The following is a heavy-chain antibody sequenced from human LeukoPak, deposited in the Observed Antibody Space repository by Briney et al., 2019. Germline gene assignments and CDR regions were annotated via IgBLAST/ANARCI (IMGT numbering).Heavy chain of an antibody. Sequence: PSQTLSLTCTVSGYAITSGGFSWNWIRQPPGKDLEWIGCIYDRGPAYYNPSLKSRFTISVDRPKNQFFLNVTSLTAADTAVYYCARSRQASGLFNSWGQGTLVVVSS. J-gene: IGHJ5*01. CDR3: ARSRQASGLFNS. CDR1: GYAITSGGFS. CDR2: IYDRGPA. D-gene: IGHD3-10*01. V-gene: IGHV4-30-2*01.